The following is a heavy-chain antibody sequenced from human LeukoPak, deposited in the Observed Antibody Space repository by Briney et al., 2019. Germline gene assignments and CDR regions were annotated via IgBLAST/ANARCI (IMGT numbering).Heavy chain of an antibody. Sequence: PSETLSLTCTVSGGSISSHYWSWIRQPPGKGLEWIGYIYYSGSTNYNPSLKSRVTISVDTSKNQFSLKLSSVTAADTAVYYCAWAGSGSRIRYYYGMDVWGQGTTVTVSS. J-gene: IGHJ6*02. CDR1: GGSISSHY. CDR3: AWAGSGSRIRYYYGMDV. V-gene: IGHV4-59*11. CDR2: IYYSGST. D-gene: IGHD3-10*01.